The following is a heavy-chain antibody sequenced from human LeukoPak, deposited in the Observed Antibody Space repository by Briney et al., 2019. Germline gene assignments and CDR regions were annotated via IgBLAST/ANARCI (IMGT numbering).Heavy chain of an antibody. V-gene: IGHV3-48*03. CDR1: GFTFSSYE. J-gene: IGHJ4*02. Sequence: GGSLRLSCAASGFTFSSYEMNWVRQAPGKGLEWLSYISSSGNTIFYADSVKGRFTISRDNAQNSLFLQMNSLRADDTAVYYCARDRSSGWYLDYWGQGTLVTVSS. D-gene: IGHD6-19*01. CDR2: ISSSGNTI. CDR3: ARDRSSGWYLDY.